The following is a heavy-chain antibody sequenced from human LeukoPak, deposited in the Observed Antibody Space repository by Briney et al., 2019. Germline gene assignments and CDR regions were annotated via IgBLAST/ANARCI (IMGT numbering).Heavy chain of an antibody. V-gene: IGHV4-34*01. CDR3: ARGHVSYYYDSSGYLEY. D-gene: IGHD3-22*01. J-gene: IGHJ4*02. CDR2: IKHSGST. Sequence: SETLSLTCAVYGGSFSGYYWSWIRQPPGKGLEWIGEIKHSGSTNYNPSLKSRVTISVDTSKNQFSLKLSSVTAADTAVYYCARGHVSYYYDSSGYLEYWGQGTLVTVSS. CDR1: GGSFSGYY.